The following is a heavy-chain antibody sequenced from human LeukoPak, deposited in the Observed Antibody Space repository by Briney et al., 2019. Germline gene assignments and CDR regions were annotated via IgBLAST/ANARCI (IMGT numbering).Heavy chain of an antibody. Sequence: RPGGSLRLSCAASGFTFSSYGMHWVRQAPGKGLEWVAVISYDGSNKYYADPVKGRFTISRDNSKNTLYLQMNSQRVEDTAVYYCARQFGDYWGQGTLVTVSS. V-gene: IGHV3-30*03. CDR3: ARQFGDY. J-gene: IGHJ4*02. D-gene: IGHD3-10*01. CDR1: GFTFSSYG. CDR2: ISYDGSNK.